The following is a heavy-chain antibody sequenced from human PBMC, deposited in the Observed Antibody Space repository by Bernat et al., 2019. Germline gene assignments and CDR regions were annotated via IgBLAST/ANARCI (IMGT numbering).Heavy chain of an antibody. CDR1: GFTFSSYE. V-gene: IGHV3-48*03. J-gene: IGHJ6*03. CDR3: ARGRTIFGVVNYYYYYYMDV. Sequence: EVQLVESGGGLVQPGGSLRLSCAASGFTFSSYEMNWVRQAPGKGLEWVSYISSSGSTKYYADSMKCRLTISRDNATNLLYLQMNSLRAEDTAVYYCARGRTIFGVVNYYYYYYMDVWGKGTAVTVSS. D-gene: IGHD3-3*01. CDR2: ISSSGSTK.